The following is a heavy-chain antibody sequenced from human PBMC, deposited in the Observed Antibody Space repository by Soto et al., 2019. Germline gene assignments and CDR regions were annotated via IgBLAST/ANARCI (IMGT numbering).Heavy chain of an antibody. D-gene: IGHD3-3*01. CDR3: AREGASGFGMDV. CDR1: GGSIRSYY. V-gene: IGHV4-4*07. CDR2: IYTSGST. Sequence: QVQLQESGPGLVKPSETLSLTCNVSGGSIRSYYWSWVRQPAGKPLEWIGRIYTSGSTNYNPSLKSRVSMSVDTSKNQFSLEVTSVTAADTAVYYCAREGASGFGMDVWGLGTTGTVSS. J-gene: IGHJ6*02.